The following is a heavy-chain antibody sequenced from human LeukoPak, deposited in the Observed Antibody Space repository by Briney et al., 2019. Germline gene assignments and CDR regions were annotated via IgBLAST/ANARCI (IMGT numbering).Heavy chain of an antibody. D-gene: IGHD5-18*01. CDR1: GGSISSSTHY. CDR2: IYYSGST. Sequence: SETLALTCTVSGGSISSSTHYWSWIRQPPGKGLEWIGYIYYSGSTNYNPSLKSRVTISVDTSKNQFSLKLSSVTAADTAVYYCARAPRRGYSYGYRAFDIWGQGTMVTVSS. J-gene: IGHJ3*02. V-gene: IGHV4-61*05. CDR3: ARAPRRGYSYGYRAFDI.